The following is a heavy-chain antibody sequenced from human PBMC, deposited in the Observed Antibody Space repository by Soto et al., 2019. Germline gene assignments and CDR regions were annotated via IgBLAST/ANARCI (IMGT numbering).Heavy chain of an antibody. Sequence: ASVKVSCKASGYTFTSYAMHWVRQAPGQRLEWMGWINAGNGNTNYSQKFQGRVTITRDTSASTAYMELSSLRSEDTAVYYCARLVESWLYGSGSYSWFDPWGQGTLVTVSS. CDR2: INAGNGNT. D-gene: IGHD3-10*01. V-gene: IGHV1-3*01. J-gene: IGHJ5*02. CDR1: GYTFTSYA. CDR3: ARLVESWLYGSGSYSWFDP.